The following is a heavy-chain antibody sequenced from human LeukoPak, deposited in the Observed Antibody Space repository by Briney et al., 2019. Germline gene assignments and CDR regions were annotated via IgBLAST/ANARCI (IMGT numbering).Heavy chain of an antibody. CDR1: GGSISNYY. CDR2: IYTSGGT. V-gene: IGHV4-4*07. J-gene: IGHJ4*02. Sequence: SETLSLTCTVSGGSISNYYWSWIRQPAGKGLEWIGRIYTSGGTNYNPSLKSRVTISIDKSKNQFSLKLTSVTAADTAVYYCARLKQLDIDYWGQGTLVTVSS. D-gene: IGHD6-6*01. CDR3: ARLKQLDIDY.